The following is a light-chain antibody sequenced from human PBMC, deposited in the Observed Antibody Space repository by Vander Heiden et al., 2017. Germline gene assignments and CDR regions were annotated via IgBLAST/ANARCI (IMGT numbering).Light chain of an antibody. V-gene: IGKV2-28*01. CDR3: MQALQTPMYT. Sequence: IVMTQSPLSLPVTPGEPASISCRSSQSLLHSNGCNYLDWYLQKPGQSPQLLIYLGSNRASGVPDRFSGSGSGTDFTLKISRGEAEDVGVYYCMQALQTPMYTFGQGTKLEIK. CDR2: LGS. CDR1: QSLLHSNGCNY. J-gene: IGKJ2*01.